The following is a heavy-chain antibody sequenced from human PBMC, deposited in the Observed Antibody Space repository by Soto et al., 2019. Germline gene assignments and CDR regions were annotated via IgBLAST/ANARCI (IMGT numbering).Heavy chain of an antibody. Sequence: QLQLQESGPGLVKPSETLSLTCTVSGGSISTSPYYWGWIRQPPGKGLECIGSTHYSGRTYYNPSLERRVTIAGDTSVNQISRKLSAVTAADAAVYCCARRGGERGMDLWGHGTTGTV. V-gene: IGHV4-39*01. J-gene: IGHJ6*02. D-gene: IGHD3-10*01. CDR2: THYSGRT. CDR3: ARRGGERGMDL. CDR1: GGSISTSPYY.